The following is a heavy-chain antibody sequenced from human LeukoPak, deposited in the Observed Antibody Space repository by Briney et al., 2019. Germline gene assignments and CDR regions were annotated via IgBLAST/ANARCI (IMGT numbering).Heavy chain of an antibody. CDR1: GGSFSGYY. Sequence: PSETLSLTCAVYGGSFSGYYWSWIRQPPGKGLEWIGEINHSGSTNYNPSLKSRVTISVDTSKNQFSLKLISVTAADTAVYYCARGQSGEDYYDSSGSDFDYWGQGTLVTVSS. J-gene: IGHJ4*02. D-gene: IGHD3-22*01. CDR2: INHSGST. V-gene: IGHV4-34*01. CDR3: ARGQSGEDYYDSSGSDFDY.